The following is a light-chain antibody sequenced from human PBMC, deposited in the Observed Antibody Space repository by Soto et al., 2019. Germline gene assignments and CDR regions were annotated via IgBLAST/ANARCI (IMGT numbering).Light chain of an antibody. CDR2: GAS. J-gene: IGKJ4*01. CDR1: QSINNY. Sequence: DVQMTQSPSSLSASVGDRVTITCRASQSINNYLSWYQQKPGKAPNLLIFGASTLQSGVPLRFSGSASGTDFTLTISSLQPDDFATYYCQQYNSYPLTFGGGTKVDIK. V-gene: IGKV1-39*01. CDR3: QQYNSYPLT.